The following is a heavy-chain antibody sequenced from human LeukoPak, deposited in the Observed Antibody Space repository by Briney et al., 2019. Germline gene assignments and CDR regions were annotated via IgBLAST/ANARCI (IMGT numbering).Heavy chain of an antibody. CDR2: INAGNGNT. J-gene: IGHJ3*02. V-gene: IGHV1-3*01. D-gene: IGHD6-13*01. Sequence: ASVKVSSKASGYTFTIYTIHWVRQAPGQRLEWMGWINAGNGNTRYSQNFQGRVTITRDTSATTAYMELSSLRSEDTAVYYCARTTRSWYEDNDAFDIWGQGTTVTVSS. CDR1: GYTFTIYT. CDR3: ARTTRSWYEDNDAFDI.